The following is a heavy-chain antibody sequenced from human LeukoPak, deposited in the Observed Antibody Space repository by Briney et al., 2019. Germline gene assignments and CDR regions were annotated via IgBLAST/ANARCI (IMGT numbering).Heavy chain of an antibody. V-gene: IGHV4-59*01. CDR3: ARAPHYYGSVYYFDY. D-gene: IGHD3-10*01. CDR1: GGSISSYY. CDR2: IYYSGST. Sequence: SETLSLTCTVSGGSISSYYWSWIRQPPGKGLEWIGYIYYSGSTTYNPSLKSRVTISVDTSKNQFPLKLSSVTAADTAVYYCARAPHYYGSVYYFDYWGQGTLVTVSS. J-gene: IGHJ4*02.